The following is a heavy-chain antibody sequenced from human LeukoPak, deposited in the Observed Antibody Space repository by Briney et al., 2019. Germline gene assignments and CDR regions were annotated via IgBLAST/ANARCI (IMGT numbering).Heavy chain of an antibody. CDR3: AKDATGYCSSTSCPLRRGYYYYGMDV. CDR2: ISYDGSNK. D-gene: IGHD2-2*01. Sequence: PGRSLRLSCAASGFTFSSYGMHWVRQAPGKGLEWVAVISYDGSNKYYADSVKGQFTISRDNSKNTLYLQMNSLRAEDTAVYYCAKDATGYCSSTSCPLRRGYYYYGMDVWGQGTTVTVSS. J-gene: IGHJ6*02. V-gene: IGHV3-30*18. CDR1: GFTFSSYG.